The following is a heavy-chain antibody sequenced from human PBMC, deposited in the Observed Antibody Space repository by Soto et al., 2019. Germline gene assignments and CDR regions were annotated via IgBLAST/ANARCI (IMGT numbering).Heavy chain of an antibody. J-gene: IGHJ4*02. CDR2: IIPIFGTA. CDR1: GVTFSSYA. CDR3: ATDRLREWQLLFGY. Sequence: SVKVSCKASGVTFSSYAIGWVRQAPGQRLEWMGGIIPIFGTANYAQKFQGRVTMTADKSTDTAYMELSSLRSEDTAVYYCATDRLREWQLLFGYWGQGTLVTVSS. V-gene: IGHV1-69*06. D-gene: IGHD1-26*01.